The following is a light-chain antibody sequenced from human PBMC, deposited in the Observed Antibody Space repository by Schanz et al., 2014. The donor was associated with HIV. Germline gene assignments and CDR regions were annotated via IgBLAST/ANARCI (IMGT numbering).Light chain of an antibody. J-gene: IGLJ3*02. CDR1: SSDVGDYDF. V-gene: IGLV2-8*01. CDR2: EVN. CDR3: ATWDDSLSAWV. Sequence: QSALTQPPSASGSPGQSVTISCTGTSSDVGDYDFVSWYQQHPGKAPKLLIYEVNKRPSGVPDRVSGSKSGTSASLAISGLRSEDEADYYCATWDDSLSAWVFGGGTKLTVL.